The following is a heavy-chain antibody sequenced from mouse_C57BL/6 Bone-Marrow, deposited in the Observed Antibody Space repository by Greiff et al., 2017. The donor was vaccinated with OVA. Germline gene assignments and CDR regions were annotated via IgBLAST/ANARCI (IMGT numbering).Heavy chain of an antibody. CDR1: GYTFTSYW. Sequence: VQLQQPGAELVMPGASVKLSCKASGYTFTSYWMHWVKQSPGQGLEWIGEIDPSDSYTNYNQKFKGKSTLTVDKSSSTSYMQLSSLTSEDSAVYYCAVYFGVWGTGTTVTVSS. CDR3: AVYFGV. CDR2: IDPSDSYT. J-gene: IGHJ1*03. V-gene: IGHV1-69*01.